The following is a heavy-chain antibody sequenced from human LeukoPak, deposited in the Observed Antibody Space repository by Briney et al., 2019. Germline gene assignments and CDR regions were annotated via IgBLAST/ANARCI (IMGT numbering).Heavy chain of an antibody. CDR1: GFTFSSYA. J-gene: IGHJ4*02. V-gene: IGHV3-23*01. Sequence: GGSLRLSCAASGFTFSSYAMSWVRQAPGKGLEWVSAISGSGGSTYYADSVKGRFTISRDNAKNSLYLQMNSLRAEDTAVYYCARTAYGDYETDYWGQGTLVTVSS. D-gene: IGHD4-17*01. CDR2: ISGSGGST. CDR3: ARTAYGDYETDY.